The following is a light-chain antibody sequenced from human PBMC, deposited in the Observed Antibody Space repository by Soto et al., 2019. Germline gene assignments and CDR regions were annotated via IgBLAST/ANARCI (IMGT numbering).Light chain of an antibody. J-gene: IGLJ2*01. V-gene: IGLV2-11*01. Sequence: SVLTQPRSVSGSPGQSVTISCTGTGSDVGGYNYVSWYQQHPGKAPKLMIYDVSKRPSGVPDRFSGSKSGNTASLTISGLQAEDEADYYCCSYAGSYAVVFGGGTQLTVL. CDR1: GSDVGGYNY. CDR2: DVS. CDR3: CSYAGSYAVV.